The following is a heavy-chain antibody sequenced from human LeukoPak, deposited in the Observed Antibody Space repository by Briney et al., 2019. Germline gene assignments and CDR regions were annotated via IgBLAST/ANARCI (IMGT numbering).Heavy chain of an antibody. CDR1: GGSIRSDY. CDR2: IYYSGST. J-gene: IGHJ4*02. V-gene: IGHV4-59*01. Sequence: PSETLSLACTVSGGSIRSDYWSWIRQPPRKRLEWVGDIYYSGSTNYNPSLKSRVTISVDTSKNQFSLKLSSVTAADTAVYYCAGIDWGKDGSLLPIDYWGQGTLVTVSS. D-gene: IGHD5-24*01. CDR3: AGIDWGKDGSLLPIDY.